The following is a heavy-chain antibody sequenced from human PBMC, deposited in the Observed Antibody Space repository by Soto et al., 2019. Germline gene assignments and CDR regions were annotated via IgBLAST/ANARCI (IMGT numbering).Heavy chain of an antibody. CDR3: AKDGSTTWNFYFDS. CDR1: GFTFSRYA. CDR2: ITGSGHST. J-gene: IGHJ4*02. V-gene: IGHV3-23*01. Sequence: GGSLGLSCAASGFTFSRYAMSLVRQAPGKGLEWVSAITGSGHSTYYADSVKGRFTISRDNSKSTLYLQMNSLRADDTALYYCAKDGSTTWNFYFDSWGQGILVTVSS. D-gene: IGHD2-2*01.